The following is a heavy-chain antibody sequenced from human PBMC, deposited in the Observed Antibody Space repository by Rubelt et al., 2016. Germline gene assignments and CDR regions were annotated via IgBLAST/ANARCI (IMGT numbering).Heavy chain of an antibody. Sequence: QLHLQESGPGLVKPSETLSLTCNVSGGSLSSSGYYWDWIRQPPGKGLEWIGEINHSGSTNYNPSLKSRVTISVDTSKNQFALKLSSVTAADTAVYYCARRSGGRFDPWGQGTLVTVSS. CDR2: INHSGST. CDR1: GGSLSSSGYY. V-gene: IGHV4-39*07. D-gene: IGHD2-15*01. J-gene: IGHJ5*02. CDR3: ARRSGGRFDP.